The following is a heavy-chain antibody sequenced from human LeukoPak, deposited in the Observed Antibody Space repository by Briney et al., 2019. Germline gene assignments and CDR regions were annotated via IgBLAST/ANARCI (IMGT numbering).Heavy chain of an antibody. CDR3: AKDITAMGDY. J-gene: IGHJ4*02. D-gene: IGHD5-18*01. Sequence: AGGSLRLSCAASGFTFSSYAMSWVRQAPGKGLEWVSAISGSGGGTYYADSVKGRFTISGDNSKNTLYLQMNSPRAEDTAVYYCAKDITAMGDYWGQGTLVTVSS. V-gene: IGHV3-23*01. CDR1: GFTFSSYA. CDR2: ISGSGGGT.